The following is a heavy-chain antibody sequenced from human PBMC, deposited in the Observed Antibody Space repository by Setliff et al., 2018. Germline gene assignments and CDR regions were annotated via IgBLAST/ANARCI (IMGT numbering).Heavy chain of an antibody. CDR1: GYSFTSYA. D-gene: IGHD3-10*01. CDR3: ARGSRFGTIVYRGDYYLDV. J-gene: IGHJ6*03. CDR2: INTNTGNP. Sequence: ASVKVSCKASGYSFTSYAMNWVRQAPAQGLEWMGWINTNTGNPTYAQGFTGRFVFSLDTSVSTAYLQISSLKAEDTAIYYCARGSRFGTIVYRGDYYLDVWGKGTTVTVS. V-gene: IGHV7-4-1*02.